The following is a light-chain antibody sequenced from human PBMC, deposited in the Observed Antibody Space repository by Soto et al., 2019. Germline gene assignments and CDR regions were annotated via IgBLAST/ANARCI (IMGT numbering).Light chain of an antibody. CDR2: EDN. CDR3: QSYNRTTGV. Sequence: NFMLTPPHSVSESPGKTVTISCTRSSGSFASNHVQYYQQRPGRAPTTVIYEDNQRPSGVPDRFSGSIATSSNSAALTICGLKTEGGADSCCQSYNRTTGVFGGGTKLTVL. V-gene: IGLV6-57*04. J-gene: IGLJ3*02. CDR1: SGSFASNH.